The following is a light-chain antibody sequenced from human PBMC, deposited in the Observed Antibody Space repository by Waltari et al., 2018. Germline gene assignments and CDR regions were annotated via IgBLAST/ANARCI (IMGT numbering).Light chain of an antibody. Sequence: EIVLTQSPATLSLSPGDRAILSCRTSQSLSTYLAWYQQRPGQAPRLLIYDVSNRATGIPARFSGSGSGTDFTLTISSLEPEDFAIYYCQHRGTPRVTFGPGTKVDIK. V-gene: IGKV3-11*01. CDR3: QHRGTPRVT. J-gene: IGKJ3*01. CDR1: QSLSTY. CDR2: DVS.